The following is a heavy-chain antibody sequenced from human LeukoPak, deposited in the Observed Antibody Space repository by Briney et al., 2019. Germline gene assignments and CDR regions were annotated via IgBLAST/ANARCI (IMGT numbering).Heavy chain of an antibody. V-gene: IGHV3-23*01. D-gene: IGHD1-7*01. CDR3: AKGLELRGGGFDY. CDR2: ISGSGGST. J-gene: IGHJ4*02. Sequence: PGGSLRLSCAASGFTFSSYGMHWVRQAPGKGLEWVSAISGSGGSTYYADSVKGRFTISRDNSKNTLYLQMNSLRAEDTAVYYCAKGLELRGGGFDYWGQGTLVTVSS. CDR1: GFTFSSYG.